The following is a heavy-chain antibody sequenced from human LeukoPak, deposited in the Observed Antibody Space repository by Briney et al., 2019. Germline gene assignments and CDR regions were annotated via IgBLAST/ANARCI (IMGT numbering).Heavy chain of an antibody. CDR2: ISGSGGST. J-gene: IGHJ3*02. D-gene: IGHD2-2*01. CDR1: GFTFSSYA. Sequence: GGSLRLSCAASGFTFSSYAMSWVRQAPGKGPEWVSAISGSGGSTYYADSVKGRFTISRDNSKNTLYLQMNSLRAEDTAVHYCAKSGGIVVVPAAVMGHDAFDIWGQGTMVTVSS. V-gene: IGHV3-23*01. CDR3: AKSGGIVVVPAAVMGHDAFDI.